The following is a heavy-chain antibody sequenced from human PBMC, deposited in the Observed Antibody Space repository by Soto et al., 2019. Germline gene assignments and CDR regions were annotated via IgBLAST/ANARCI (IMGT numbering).Heavy chain of an antibody. D-gene: IGHD5-18*01. CDR3: ARLLHGYSPVFDY. CDR1: GYSITGLS. V-gene: IGHV1-24*01. Sequence: CKVSGYSITGLSMWSACQDNGKGLEWMGGFDPEDGETIYAQKFQGRVTMTADKSTDTAYMELSSLRSEDTAVYYCARLLHGYSPVFDYWGQGTLVTVSS. J-gene: IGHJ4*02. CDR2: FDPEDGET.